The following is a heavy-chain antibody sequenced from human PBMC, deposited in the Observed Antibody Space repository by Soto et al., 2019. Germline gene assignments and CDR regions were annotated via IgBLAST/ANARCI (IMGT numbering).Heavy chain of an antibody. CDR2: ISPIYDTP. J-gene: IGHJ3*02. Sequence: QVQLVQSGAEAKKPGSSVKVSCKASGGTFSRSSITWVRQAPGQGLEWMGGISPIYDTPNYSQKFQGRVTITADESTTPGYMELSSLRSEDTAVYFCARDLRILGYNSVTYAFDIWGQGTMVIVSS. D-gene: IGHD1-1*01. V-gene: IGHV1-69*12. CDR1: GGTFSRSS. CDR3: ARDLRILGYNSVTYAFDI.